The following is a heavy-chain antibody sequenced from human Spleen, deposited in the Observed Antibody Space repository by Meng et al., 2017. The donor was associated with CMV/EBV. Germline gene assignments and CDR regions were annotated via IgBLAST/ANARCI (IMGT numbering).Heavy chain of an antibody. CDR3: ARGSYDSSGYRFDY. CDR1: GSTLTGYS. D-gene: IGHD3-22*01. V-gene: IGHV1-2*02. Sequence: SGSTLTGYSMHWLRQAPGQGLEWMGWINPNSGGTNYAQKFQGRVTMTRDTSISTAYMELSRLRSDDTAVYYCARGSYDSSGYRFDYWGQGTLVTVSS. CDR2: INPNSGGT. J-gene: IGHJ4*02.